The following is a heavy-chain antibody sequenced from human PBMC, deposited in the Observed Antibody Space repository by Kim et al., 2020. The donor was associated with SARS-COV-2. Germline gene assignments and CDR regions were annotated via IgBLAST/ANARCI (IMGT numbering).Heavy chain of an antibody. V-gene: IGHV3-48*02. CDR2: ITKSSTTI. J-gene: IGHJ3*02. CDR3: VRDRMGGAFDM. CDR1: GFTFSAYD. D-gene: IGHD3-16*01. Sequence: GGSLRLSCATSGFTFSAYDMNWVRQAPGKGLEWLLFITKSSTTIYYADSVEGRFTISRDNAKNLLFLQMNSLRDEETGLYYCVRDRMGGAFDMWGQGTMVTVSS.